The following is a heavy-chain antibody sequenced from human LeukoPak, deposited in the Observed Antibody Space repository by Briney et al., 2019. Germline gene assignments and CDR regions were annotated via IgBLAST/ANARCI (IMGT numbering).Heavy chain of an antibody. CDR1: GFTFSSYG. D-gene: IGHD3-10*01. Sequence: PGGSLRLSCAASGFTFSSYGMHWVRQAPGKGLELVAIIRDDGSNKYYADSVKGRFTISRDNSKNALYLQMNSLRAEDTAVYYCAKLSEGVPYWGQGTLVTVSS. J-gene: IGHJ4*02. CDR2: IRDDGSNK. V-gene: IGHV3-30*02. CDR3: AKLSEGVPY.